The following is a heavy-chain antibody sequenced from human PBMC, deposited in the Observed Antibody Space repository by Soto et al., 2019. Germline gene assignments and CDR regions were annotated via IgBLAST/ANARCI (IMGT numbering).Heavy chain of an antibody. J-gene: IGHJ4*02. Sequence: PGGSLRLSCAASGFTFSSYSMNWVRQAPGKGLVWVSYISSSSSTIYYADSVKGRFTISRDNAKNSLYLQMNSLRDEDTAVYYCARAPLYDSRGYYYLYFDYWGQGTLVTVSS. CDR2: ISSSSSTI. V-gene: IGHV3-48*02. D-gene: IGHD3-22*01. CDR3: ARAPLYDSRGYYYLYFDY. CDR1: GFTFSSYS.